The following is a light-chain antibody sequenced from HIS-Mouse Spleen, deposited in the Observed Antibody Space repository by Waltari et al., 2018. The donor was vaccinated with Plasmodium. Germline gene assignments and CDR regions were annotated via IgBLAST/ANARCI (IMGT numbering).Light chain of an antibody. Sequence: QSALTQPPSASASPGQSVTISCTGTTSDVAGSNYVSWYQQHPGKAPNLMIYEVSKRPSGVPDRFSGSKSGNTASLTVSGLQAEDEADYYCSSYAGSNNFVVFGGGTKLTVL. J-gene: IGLJ2*01. V-gene: IGLV2-8*01. CDR2: EVS. CDR1: TSDVAGSNY. CDR3: SSYAGSNNFVV.